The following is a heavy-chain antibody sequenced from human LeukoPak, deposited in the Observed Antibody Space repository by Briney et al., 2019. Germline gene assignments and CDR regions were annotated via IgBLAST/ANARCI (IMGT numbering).Heavy chain of an antibody. CDR3: ARDSSGWYRLDY. J-gene: IGHJ4*02. Sequence: GGSLRLSCAASGFTFSSYSMNWVRQAPGKGLEWVSSISSSSSYIYYADSVKGRFTISRDNAKNPLYLQMNSLRAEDTAVYYCARDSSGWYRLDYWGQGTLVTVSS. V-gene: IGHV3-21*01. D-gene: IGHD6-19*01. CDR1: GFTFSSYS. CDR2: ISSSSSYI.